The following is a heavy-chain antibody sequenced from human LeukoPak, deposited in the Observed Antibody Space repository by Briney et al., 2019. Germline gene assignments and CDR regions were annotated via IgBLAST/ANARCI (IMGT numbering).Heavy chain of an antibody. J-gene: IGHJ4*02. CDR1: GFTFSSYA. CDR3: AKAVQWLVYYYFDY. CDR2: ISGSGGST. D-gene: IGHD6-19*01. Sequence: GGSLRLSCAASGFTFSSYAMSWVRQAPGKGLEWVSAISGSGGSTYYADSVKGRFTISRDNSKNTLYLQMNTLRAEDTAVYYCAKAVQWLVYYYFDYWGQGTLVTVSS. V-gene: IGHV3-23*01.